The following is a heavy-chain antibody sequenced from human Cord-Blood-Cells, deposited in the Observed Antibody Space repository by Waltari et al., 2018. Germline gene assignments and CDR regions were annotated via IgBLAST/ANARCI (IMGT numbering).Heavy chain of an antibody. V-gene: IGHV4-34*01. D-gene: IGHD3-10*01. CDR2: INHSGST. Sequence: HVQLQRWGAGLLKPSETLSLTCAVYGGSFSGYYWSWILQPPGKGLEWIGEINHSGSTNYNPSLKSRVTISVDTSKNQFSLKLSSVTAADTAVYYCAGFGELFPAWGQGTLVTVSS. CDR3: AGFGELFPA. CDR1: GGSFSGYY. J-gene: IGHJ5*02.